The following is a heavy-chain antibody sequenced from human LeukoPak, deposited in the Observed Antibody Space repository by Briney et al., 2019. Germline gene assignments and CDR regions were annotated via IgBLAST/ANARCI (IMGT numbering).Heavy chain of an antibody. Sequence: GSLRLSCAVSGFTFSSYAMSWVRQAPGKGLEWVSAISGSGGSTYYADSVKGRFTISRDNSKNTLYLQMNSLRAEDTAVYYCAKPDPQWLRLSEYYYYGMDVWGQGTTVSVSS. CDR2: ISGSGGST. V-gene: IGHV3-23*01. CDR3: AKPDPQWLRLSEYYYYGMDV. CDR1: GFTFSSYA. D-gene: IGHD5-12*01. J-gene: IGHJ6*02.